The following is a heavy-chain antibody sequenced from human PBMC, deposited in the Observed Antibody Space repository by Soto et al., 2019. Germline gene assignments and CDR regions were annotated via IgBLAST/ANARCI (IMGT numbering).Heavy chain of an antibody. D-gene: IGHD6-25*01. CDR2: IYWDDDK. V-gene: IGHV2-5*02. CDR3: ARGTYSSGWH. J-gene: IGHJ4*02. Sequence: QITLKESGPTLVKPTQTLTLTCTFSGFSLNTRGVGVGWIRQPPGKALEWLALIYWDDDKRYRTSLKSRLTLTKDTSKNQVVVTMTNMGPVDTGTYDCARGTYSSGWHGGQGTLVTVSS. CDR1: GFSLNTRGVG.